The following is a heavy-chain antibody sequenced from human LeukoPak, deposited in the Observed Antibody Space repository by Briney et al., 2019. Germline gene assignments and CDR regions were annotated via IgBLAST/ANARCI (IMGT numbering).Heavy chain of an antibody. CDR2: LHPGDSEN. V-gene: IGHV5-51*01. J-gene: IGHJ4*02. Sequence: GESLKISCKASGYTFTSYWIGWVRQMPGKGLEWMGSLHPGDSENRYNPSFQADVTISADTSITTAYLQRSSLKASDTGMYYCARQEELWLHLDYWGQGTLVTVSS. CDR1: GYTFTSYW. CDR3: ARQEELWLHLDY. D-gene: IGHD5-24*01.